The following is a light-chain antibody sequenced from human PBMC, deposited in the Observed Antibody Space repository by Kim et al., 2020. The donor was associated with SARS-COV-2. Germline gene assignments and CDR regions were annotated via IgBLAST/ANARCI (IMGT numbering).Light chain of an antibody. CDR1: QSISSN. CDR3: QQYNNWPIT. V-gene: IGKV3-15*01. CDR2: GAS. Sequence: EIVMTQSPATLSVSPGERATLSCRASQSISSNLAWYQQKPGQAPRLLIYGASTRATDIPARFSGSGSGTEFILTISSLQSEDFAVYYCQQYNNWPITFGQGTRLEIK. J-gene: IGKJ5*01.